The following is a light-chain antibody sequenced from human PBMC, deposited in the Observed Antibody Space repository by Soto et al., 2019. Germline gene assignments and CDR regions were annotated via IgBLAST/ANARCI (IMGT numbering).Light chain of an antibody. Sequence: EIVLTQSPATLSLSPGERATLSCRASQYITIYLAWYQQKPGQAPRLLIYDASNRATGIPARFSGSGSRTDSTLTISSLEPDDFAVYYCQQRVDWPITFGQGTRLDIK. V-gene: IGKV3-11*01. CDR2: DAS. J-gene: IGKJ5*01. CDR3: QQRVDWPIT. CDR1: QYITIY.